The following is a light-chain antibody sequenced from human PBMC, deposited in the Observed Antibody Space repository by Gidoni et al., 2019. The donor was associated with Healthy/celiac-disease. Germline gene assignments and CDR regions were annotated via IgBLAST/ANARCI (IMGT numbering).Light chain of an antibody. CDR1: QDISNY. CDR3: QQYDNLPFT. V-gene: IGKV1-33*01. J-gene: IGKJ3*01. CDR2: DAS. Sequence: DIQMTQSPSSLSESVGARVTITCQASQDISNYLNWYQQKPGKAPKLLIYDASNLETGVPSRFSGSGSGTDFTFTISSLQPEDIATYYCQQYDNLPFTFGPGTKVDIK.